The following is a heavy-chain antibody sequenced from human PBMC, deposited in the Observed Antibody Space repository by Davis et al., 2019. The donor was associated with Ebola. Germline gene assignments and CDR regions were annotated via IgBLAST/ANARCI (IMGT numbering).Heavy chain of an antibody. CDR2: INHSGST. D-gene: IGHD3-16*01. CDR1: GGSFSGYY. CDR3: ARRGRARGMDV. V-gene: IGHV4-34*01. J-gene: IGHJ6*02. Sequence: SETLSLTCAVYGGSFSGYYWSWIRQPPGKGPEWIGEINHSGSTNYNPSLKSRVTISVDTSKNQFSLKLSSVTAADTAVYYCARRGRARGMDVWGQGTTVTVSS.